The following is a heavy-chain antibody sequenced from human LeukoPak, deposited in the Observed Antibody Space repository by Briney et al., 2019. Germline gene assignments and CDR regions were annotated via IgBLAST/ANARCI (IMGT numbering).Heavy chain of an antibody. J-gene: IGHJ4*02. D-gene: IGHD1-26*01. CDR3: AKGGKWDVTPFDY. CDR2: ISGGGGST. Sequence: GGSLRLSCAASGFTFTSYSMNWVRHAPGKGLEWVSTISGGGGSTYYADSVKGRFTISRDNSKNTLYLQVNSLRAEDTAVYYCAKGGKWDVTPFDYWGQGTLVTVSS. V-gene: IGHV3-23*01. CDR1: GFTFTSYS.